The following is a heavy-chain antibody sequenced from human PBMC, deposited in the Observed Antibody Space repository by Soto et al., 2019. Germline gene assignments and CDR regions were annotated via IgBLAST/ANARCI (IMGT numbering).Heavy chain of an antibody. CDR1: GFTFSSYA. Sequence: GGSLRLSCAASGFTFSSYAMHWVRQAPGKGLEWVAVISYDGSNKYYAESVKGRFTISRDNSKNTLYLQMNSLRAEDTAVYYCARGNDFWSGGHMDVWGQGTTVTVSS. CDR3: ARGNDFWSGGHMDV. CDR2: ISYDGSNK. J-gene: IGHJ6*02. V-gene: IGHV3-30-3*01. D-gene: IGHD3-3*01.